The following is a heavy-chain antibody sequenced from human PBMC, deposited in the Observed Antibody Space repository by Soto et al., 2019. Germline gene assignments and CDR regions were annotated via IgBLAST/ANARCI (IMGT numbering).Heavy chain of an antibody. CDR2: ISAYNGNT. D-gene: IGHD3-10*01. CDR3: AIPNPQRGSGVLLDY. J-gene: IGHJ4*02. CDR1: GYTFTNFG. Sequence: ASVKVSCKASGYTFTNFGISWVRQAPGQGLEWMGWISAYNGNTNYAQNFQGRVTMTTDTSTSTAYMELSSLRSEDTAVYYCAIPNPQRGSGVLLDYWGRGTLDTVSA. V-gene: IGHV1-18*01.